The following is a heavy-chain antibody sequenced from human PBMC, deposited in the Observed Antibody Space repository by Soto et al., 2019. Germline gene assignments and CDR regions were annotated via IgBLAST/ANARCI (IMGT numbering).Heavy chain of an antibody. J-gene: IGHJ4*02. V-gene: IGHV3-30*18. CDR2: MSHDENRK. CDR3: AKDYDFWSASVNPYFDS. CDR1: GFTFAHYA. D-gene: IGHD3-3*01. Sequence: PGGSLRLSCAASGFTFAHYAMHWVRHSPGKGLEWVAFMSHDENRKLYSDSVKGRFTISRDNSKSTLYLQMDRLRPEDSAMYYWAKDYDFWSASVNPYFDSWGLGTLVTVSS.